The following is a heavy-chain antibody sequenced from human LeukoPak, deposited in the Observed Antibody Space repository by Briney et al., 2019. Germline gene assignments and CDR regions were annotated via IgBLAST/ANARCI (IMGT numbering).Heavy chain of an antibody. J-gene: IGHJ4*02. D-gene: IGHD6-13*01. Sequence: GGSLRLSCAASGFTFSSYIMNWVRQAPGKGLEWVSSISSSSSYIYYADSVKGRFTISRDNAKNSLYLQMNSLRAEDTAVYYCARDVSSWSYYFDYWGQGTLVTVSS. CDR3: ARDVSSWSYYFDY. CDR2: ISSSSSYI. CDR1: GFTFSSYI. V-gene: IGHV3-21*01.